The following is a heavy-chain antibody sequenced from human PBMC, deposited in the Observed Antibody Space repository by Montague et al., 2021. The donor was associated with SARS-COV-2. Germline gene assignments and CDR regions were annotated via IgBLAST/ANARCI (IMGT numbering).Heavy chain of an antibody. CDR1: GGSISSGGYY. V-gene: IGHV4-31*03. Sequence: TLSLTCTVSGGSISSGGYYWSWIRQHPGKGLEWIGYIYYSGSTXYNPSLKSRVTISVDTSKNQFSLKLSSVTAADTAVYYCARVHIVVVTATRYFDLWGRGTLVTVSS. D-gene: IGHD2-21*02. CDR2: IYYSGST. J-gene: IGHJ2*01. CDR3: ARVHIVVVTATRYFDL.